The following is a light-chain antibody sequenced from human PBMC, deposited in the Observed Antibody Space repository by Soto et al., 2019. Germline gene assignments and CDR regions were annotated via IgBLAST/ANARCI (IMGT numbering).Light chain of an antibody. CDR2: SDN. CDR1: SSNIRGNT. V-gene: IGLV1-44*01. Sequence: QLVLTQPPSASGTPGQRVGISCSGSSSNIRGNTVSWYQKVPGTAPKLLIYSDNQRPSGVPDRFSGSKSGTSASLAISGLQSEDEADYYCAAWDDGLNGVLFGGGTKLTVL. J-gene: IGLJ2*01. CDR3: AAWDDGLNGVL.